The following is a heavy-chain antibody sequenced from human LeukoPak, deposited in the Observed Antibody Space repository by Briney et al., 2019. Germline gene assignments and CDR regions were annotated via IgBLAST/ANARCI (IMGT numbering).Heavy chain of an antibody. CDR2: ISSSSSYI. V-gene: IGHV3-21*01. CDR3: ARGYSGDYSYFYMDV. D-gene: IGHD2-15*01. CDR1: GFTFFSYT. J-gene: IGHJ6*03. Sequence: PGGSLRLSCAASGFTFFSYTMNWVRQAPGKGLEWVSSISSSSSYIYYADSVKGRFTISRDNAKNSLYLQMNSLRAEDTAVYYCARGYSGDYSYFYMDVWGKGTTVTVSS.